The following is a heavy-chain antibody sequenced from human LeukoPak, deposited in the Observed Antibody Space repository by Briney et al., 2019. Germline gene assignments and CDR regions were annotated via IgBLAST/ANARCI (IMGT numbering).Heavy chain of an antibody. D-gene: IGHD1-26*01. CDR3: ARSRLVGADPTPLDY. V-gene: IGHV1-46*01. Sequence: ASVKVSCKASGYTFTSYYMHWVRQAPGQGLEWMGIINPSGGSTSYAQKFQGRVTMTRDTSTSTVCMELSSLRSEDTAVYYCARSRLVGADPTPLDYWGQGTLVTVSS. CDR2: INPSGGST. CDR1: GYTFTSYY. J-gene: IGHJ4*02.